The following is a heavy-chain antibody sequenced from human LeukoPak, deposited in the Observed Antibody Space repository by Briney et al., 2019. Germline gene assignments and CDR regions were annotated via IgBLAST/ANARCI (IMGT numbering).Heavy chain of an antibody. CDR1: GYSFTSYW. V-gene: IGHV5-51*01. CDR3: ARQRGIAAAGTCFDY. J-gene: IGHJ4*02. Sequence: GESLKISCQGSGYSFTSYWIGWVRQMPGKGLEWMGIIYPGDSDIRYSSSFQGQVTISADKSITTAYLQWSSLKASDTAMYYCARQRGIAAAGTCFDYWGQGTLVTVSS. CDR2: IYPGDSDI. D-gene: IGHD6-13*01.